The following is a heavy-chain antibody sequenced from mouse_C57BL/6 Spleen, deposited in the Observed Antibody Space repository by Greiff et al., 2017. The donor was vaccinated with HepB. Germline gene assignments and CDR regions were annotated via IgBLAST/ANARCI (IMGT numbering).Heavy chain of an antibody. D-gene: IGHD2-5*01. Sequence: VKLVESGTELVKPGASVKLSCKASGYTFTSYWMHWVKQRPGQGLEWIGNINPSNGGTNYNEKFKSKATLTVDKSSSTAYMQLSSLTSEDSAVYYCARYSNYWYFDVWGTGTTVTVSS. CDR2: INPSNGGT. CDR1: GYTFTSYW. CDR3: ARYSNYWYFDV. J-gene: IGHJ1*03. V-gene: IGHV1-53*01.